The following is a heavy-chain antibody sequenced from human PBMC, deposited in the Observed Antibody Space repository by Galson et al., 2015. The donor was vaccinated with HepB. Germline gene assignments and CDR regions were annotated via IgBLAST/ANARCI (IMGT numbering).Heavy chain of an antibody. CDR3: AREIAGSGSEFDY. D-gene: IGHD3-10*01. CDR2: IYYSGST. V-gene: IGHV4-59*12. CDR1: GGSISSYY. Sequence: TLSLTCTVSGGSISSYYWSWIRQPPGKGLEWIGYIYYSGSTNYNPSLKSRVTISVDTSKNQFSLKLSSVTAADTAVYYCAREIAGSGSEFDYWGQGTLVTVSS. J-gene: IGHJ4*02.